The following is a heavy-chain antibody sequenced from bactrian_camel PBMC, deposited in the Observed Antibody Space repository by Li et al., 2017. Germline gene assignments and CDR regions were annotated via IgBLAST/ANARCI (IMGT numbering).Heavy chain of an antibody. CDR3: AAGRYVGDWFRPQEYNY. D-gene: IGHD4*01. V-gene: IGHV3-2*01. CDR2: IAKDGTIP. Sequence: HVQLVESGGGSVQAGGSLRLSCVASGFAFSWNDMSWVRQVPGKGLEWVSGIAKDGTIPYYQDSVKGRFTISKDNAKSTLYLQMNSLKPEDTAVYFCAAGRYVGDWFRPQEYNYWGQGTQVTV. J-gene: IGHJ4*01. CDR1: GFAFSWND.